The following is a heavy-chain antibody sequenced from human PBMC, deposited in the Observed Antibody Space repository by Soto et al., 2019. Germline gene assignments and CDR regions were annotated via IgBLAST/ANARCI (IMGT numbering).Heavy chain of an antibody. CDR1: GFSLTTSGVA. D-gene: IGHD6-19*01. CDR3: THRALVLAGSYDCSGMDV. Sequence: QITLKESGPTLVKPTQTLTLTCSFSGFSLTTSGVAVGWIRQPPGKPLEWLAFIYGNDDKPYSPSLKSRLTITQDTTKRQVVLTITTADPVETATYYCTHRALVLAGSYDCSGMDVWGQATAVIVSS. V-gene: IGHV2-5*01. CDR2: IYGNDDK. J-gene: IGHJ6*01.